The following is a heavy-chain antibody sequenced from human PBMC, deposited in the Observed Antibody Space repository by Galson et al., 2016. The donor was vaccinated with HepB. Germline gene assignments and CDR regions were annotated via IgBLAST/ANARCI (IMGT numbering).Heavy chain of an antibody. Sequence: SLRLSCAASGFTFTNYAMNWVRQAPGTGLEWVSGISASGGSTYYADSVKGRFTISRDKSKNTPYLQMNSLRAEDTALYYCTKWRGRSGWGPVGFDYWGQGTLVTVSS. V-gene: IGHV3-23*01. CDR1: GFTFTNYA. J-gene: IGHJ4*02. CDR3: TKWRGRSGWGPVGFDY. D-gene: IGHD3-22*01. CDR2: ISASGGST.